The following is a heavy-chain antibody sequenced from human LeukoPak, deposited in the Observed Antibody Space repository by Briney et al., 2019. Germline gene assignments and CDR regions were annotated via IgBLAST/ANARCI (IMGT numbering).Heavy chain of an antibody. CDR1: GFGFSNFW. Sequence: GGSLRLSCAASGFGFSNFWMSWVRQAPGKGLEWVASISSSSSYIYYADSVKGRFTISRDNAKNSLYLQMNSLRAEDTAVYYCARDSVRMVRGVIRTYYFDSWGQGTLVTASS. CDR3: ARDSVRMVRGVIRTYYFDS. J-gene: IGHJ4*02. CDR2: ISSSSSYI. V-gene: IGHV3-21*01. D-gene: IGHD3-10*01.